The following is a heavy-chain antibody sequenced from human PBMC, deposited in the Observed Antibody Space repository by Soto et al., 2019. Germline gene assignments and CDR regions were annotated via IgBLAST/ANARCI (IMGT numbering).Heavy chain of an antibody. J-gene: IGHJ6*02. CDR3: ARPLRYVGYCISTSCYDYYYDMDV. V-gene: IGHV3-30-3*01. D-gene: IGHD2-2*01. CDR1: GFTFSSYA. Sequence: QVQLVESGGGVVQPGRSLRLSCAASGFTFSSYAMHWVRQAPGKGLEWVAVISYDGSNKYYADSVKGRFTISRDNSKNALYLQMTSLRAEDTAVDYCARPLRYVGYCISTSCYDYYYDMDVWGQGTTVTVSS. CDR2: ISYDGSNK.